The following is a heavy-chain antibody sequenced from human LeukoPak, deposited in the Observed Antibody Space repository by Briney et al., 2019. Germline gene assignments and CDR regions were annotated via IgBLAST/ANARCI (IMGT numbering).Heavy chain of an antibody. J-gene: IGHJ4*02. CDR2: INHSGST. CDR1: GGSFSGYY. CDR3: ARKSSGWYPSQFDY. V-gene: IGHV4-34*01. Sequence: SETLSLTCAVYGGSFSGYYWSWIRQPPGKGLEWIGEINHSGSTNDNPSLESRVTISVDTSKNQFSLKLSSVTAADTAVYYCARKSSGWYPSQFDYWGQGTLVTVSS. D-gene: IGHD6-19*01.